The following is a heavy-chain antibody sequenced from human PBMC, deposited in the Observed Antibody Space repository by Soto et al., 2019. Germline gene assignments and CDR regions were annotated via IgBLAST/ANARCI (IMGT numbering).Heavy chain of an antibody. V-gene: IGHV3-23*01. J-gene: IGHJ4*02. CDR2: ITGGSGST. D-gene: IGHD1-26*01. Sequence: GGSLRLSCAASGFTFSTFAMNWVRQAPGKGLEWVSGITGGSGSTFYADSVKGRFTISRDDSENTLFLQMSSLRAEDTAKYYCAKSGPTNYFDFWGQGTLVTVSS. CDR3: AKSGPTNYFDF. CDR1: GFTFSTFA.